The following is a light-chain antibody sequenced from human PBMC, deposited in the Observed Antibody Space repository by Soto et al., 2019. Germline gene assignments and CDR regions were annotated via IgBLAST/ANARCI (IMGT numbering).Light chain of an antibody. CDR2: ENN. Sequence: QSLLPQPPSVSAAPGQKVTISCSGSSSNIGNNYVSWYQQLPGTAPKLLIYENNKRPSGIPDRFSGSKSGTSATLGITGLQTGDEADYYCGTWDSSLSSWVFGGGTKLTVL. CDR1: SSNIGNNY. V-gene: IGLV1-51*02. CDR3: GTWDSSLSSWV. J-gene: IGLJ3*02.